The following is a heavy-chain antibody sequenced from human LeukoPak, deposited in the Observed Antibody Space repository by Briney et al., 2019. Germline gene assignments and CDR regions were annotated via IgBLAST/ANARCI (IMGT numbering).Heavy chain of an antibody. V-gene: IGHV4-4*07. CDR2: IYTSGST. CDR3: ARDLGYCSGGSCRGAFDI. Sequence: PSETLSLTCTVSGGSISSYYWSWIRQPAGKGLEWIGRIYTSGSTNYNPSLKSRVTMSVDTSKNQFSLKLSSVTAADTAVYYCARDLGYCSGGSCRGAFDIWGQGTMVTVSS. CDR1: GGSISSYY. J-gene: IGHJ3*02. D-gene: IGHD2-15*01.